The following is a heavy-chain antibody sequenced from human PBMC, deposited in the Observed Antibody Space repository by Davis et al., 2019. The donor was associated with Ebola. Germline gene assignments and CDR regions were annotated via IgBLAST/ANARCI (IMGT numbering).Heavy chain of an antibody. J-gene: IGHJ4*02. D-gene: IGHD2-15*01. CDR2: IIPIFGTA. V-gene: IGHV1-69*06. CDR3: ANGYCSGGSCYIFDY. Sequence: SVKVSCKASGYTFTSYGISWVRQAPGQGLEWMGGIIPIFGTANYAQKFQGRVTITADKSTSTAYMELSSLRSEDTAVYYCANGYCSGGSCYIFDYWGQGTLVTVSS. CDR1: GYTFTSYG.